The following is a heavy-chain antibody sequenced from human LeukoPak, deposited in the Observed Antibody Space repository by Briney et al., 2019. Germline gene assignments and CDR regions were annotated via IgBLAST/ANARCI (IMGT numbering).Heavy chain of an antibody. CDR2: ISGSGGST. CDR3: ANIWPMTTVTTHPDY. V-gene: IGHV3-23*01. J-gene: IGHJ4*02. CDR1: GFTFGSYA. Sequence: GGFLRLSYAASGFTFGSYAMSWVRQAPGKGLEWVSAISGSGGSTYYADSVKGRFTIARDNSKNTLYLQMNSLRAEDTAVYYCANIWPMTTVTTHPDYWGQGTLVTVSS. D-gene: IGHD4-17*01.